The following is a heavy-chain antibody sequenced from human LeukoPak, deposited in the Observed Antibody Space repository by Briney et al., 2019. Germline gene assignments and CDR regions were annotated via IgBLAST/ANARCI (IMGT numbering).Heavy chain of an antibody. CDR2: TYYRSKWYN. CDR3: ARESDSSGWYVGTYNWFDP. D-gene: IGHD6-19*01. Sequence: SQTLPLTCAISGDSVSSNSAAWNWIRQSPSRGLEWLGRTYYRSKWYNDYAVSVKSRITINPDTSKNQFSLQLNSVTPEDTAVYYCARESDSSGWYVGTYNWFDPWGQGTLVTVSS. CDR1: GDSVSSNSAA. J-gene: IGHJ5*02. V-gene: IGHV6-1*01.